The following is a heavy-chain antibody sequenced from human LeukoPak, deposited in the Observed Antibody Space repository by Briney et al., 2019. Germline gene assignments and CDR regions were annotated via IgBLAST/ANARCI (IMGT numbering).Heavy chain of an antibody. CDR2: ISSGSTI. CDR1: GFTFSDYY. V-gene: IGHV3-11*01. Sequence: GGSLRLSCAASGFTFSDYYMSWIRQAPGKGLEWVSYISSGSTIYYADSVKGRFTISRDNAKNSLYLQMNSLRAEDTAVYYCASAAVADPDFDYWGQGTLVTVSS. D-gene: IGHD6-19*01. J-gene: IGHJ4*02. CDR3: ASAAVADPDFDY.